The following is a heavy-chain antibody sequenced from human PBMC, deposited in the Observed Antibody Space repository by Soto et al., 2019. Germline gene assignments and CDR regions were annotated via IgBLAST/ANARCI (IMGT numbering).Heavy chain of an antibody. J-gene: IGHJ6*02. CDR3: ASSRTTVTGDYYYYGMDV. Sequence: GASVKVSCKASGGTFSSYAISWVLQAPGQGLEWMGGIIPIFGTANYAQKFQGRVTITADESTSTAYMELSSLRSEDTAVYYCASSRTTVTGDYYYYGMDVWGQGTTVTVSS. D-gene: IGHD4-17*01. CDR2: IIPIFGTA. V-gene: IGHV1-69*13. CDR1: GGTFSSYA.